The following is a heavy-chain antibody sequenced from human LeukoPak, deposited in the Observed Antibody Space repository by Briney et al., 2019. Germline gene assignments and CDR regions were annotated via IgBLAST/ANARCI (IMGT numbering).Heavy chain of an antibody. CDR1: GGSFIGNY. V-gene: IGHV4-34*01. CDR2: INHSEST. CDR3: ARDLGFSYGIFDY. D-gene: IGHD5-18*01. Sequence: PSETLSLTWAVDGGSFIGNYWSWIRHPPGKGMEWNGEINHSESTNYNPTLKSRVTISVDTSKNQCSPKLSSVTTADTAVYYCARDLGFSYGIFDYWGQGTLVTVSS. J-gene: IGHJ4*02.